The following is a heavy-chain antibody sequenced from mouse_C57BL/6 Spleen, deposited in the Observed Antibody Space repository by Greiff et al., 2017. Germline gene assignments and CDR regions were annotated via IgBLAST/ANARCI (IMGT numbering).Heavy chain of an antibody. J-gene: IGHJ4*01. Sequence: VQLQQSGAELARPGASVKMSCKASGYTFTSYTMHWVKQRPGQGLEWIGYINPSSGYTKYNQKFKDKATLTADKSSSTAYMQLSSLTSEDSAVYYCARELTGHYYAMDYWGQGTSVTVSS. D-gene: IGHD4-1*01. CDR3: ARELTGHYYAMDY. CDR2: INPSSGYT. V-gene: IGHV1-4*01. CDR1: GYTFTSYT.